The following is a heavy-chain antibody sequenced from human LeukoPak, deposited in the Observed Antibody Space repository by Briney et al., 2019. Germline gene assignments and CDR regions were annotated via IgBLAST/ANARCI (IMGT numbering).Heavy chain of an antibody. D-gene: IGHD6-13*01. CDR1: GFTFSSYA. CDR2: ITGSGAST. J-gene: IGHJ6*02. V-gene: IGHV3-23*01. Sequence: PGGSLRLSCAVSGFTFSSYAMSWVRQAPGKGLEWVSVITGSGASTDYADSVKGRFTISRDNSKNTLYLQMNSLRAEDTAVYYCARDRSSSWPDYYYYGMDVWGQGTTVTVSS. CDR3: ARDRSSSWPDYYYYGMDV.